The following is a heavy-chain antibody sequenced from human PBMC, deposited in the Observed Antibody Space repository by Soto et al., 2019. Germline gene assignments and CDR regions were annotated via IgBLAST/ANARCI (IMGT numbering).Heavy chain of an antibody. CDR3: ASSQDIYVSLRVEYCMDC. D-gene: IGHD3-10*01. CDR1: GGSISSGDYY. V-gene: IGHV4-30-4*01. Sequence: SETLSLTCTVSGGSISSGDYYWSWIRQPPGKGLEWIGCIYYSGSTYYNPSLKSRVTISVDTSKNQFSLKLSSVTAADTAVYYCASSQDIYVSLRVEYCMDCRGQGTTVTVSS. CDR2: IYYSGST. J-gene: IGHJ6*02.